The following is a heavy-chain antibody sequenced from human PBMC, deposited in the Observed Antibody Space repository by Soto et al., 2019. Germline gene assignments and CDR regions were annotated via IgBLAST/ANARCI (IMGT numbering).Heavy chain of an antibody. V-gene: IGHV3-64D*06. D-gene: IGHD5-12*01. CDR3: VKSRGGNNFDFFD. J-gene: IGHJ4*02. CDR1: GFTFSSYA. Sequence: LRLSCSASGFTFSSYAMHWVRQAPGKGLEYVSGVRGNGDPPFYADSVKGRFTISRDNSKNTLYLQMSGLSADDTAVYYCVKSRGGNNFDFFDWGQGALVTVSS. CDR2: VRGNGDPP.